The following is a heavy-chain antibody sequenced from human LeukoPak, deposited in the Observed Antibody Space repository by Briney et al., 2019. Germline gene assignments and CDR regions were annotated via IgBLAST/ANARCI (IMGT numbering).Heavy chain of an antibody. CDR3: ATEGMQWRYYYYYYMDV. Sequence: GGSLRLSCAASGFTFSSYAMSWVRQAPGKGLEWVSAISGSGGSTYYADSVKGRFTISRDNSKNTLYLQMNSLRAEDTAVYYCATEGMQWRYYYYYYMDVWGKGTTVTVSS. CDR1: GFTFSSYA. CDR2: ISGSGGST. V-gene: IGHV3-23*01. J-gene: IGHJ6*03. D-gene: IGHD6-19*01.